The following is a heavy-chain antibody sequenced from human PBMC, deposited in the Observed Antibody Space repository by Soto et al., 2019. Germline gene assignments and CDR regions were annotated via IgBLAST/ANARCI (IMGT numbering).Heavy chain of an antibody. J-gene: IGHJ6*04. CDR3: ARDAPYANSWSPFYCLYV. Sequence: PGGSLRLSCAASGFTFSTFGMNWVRQAPGKGLEWVAYIGSSVSDIYYADSVKGRFTISRDNAKNSLSLQMNSLKTEDTAVYYCARDAPYANSWSPFYCLYVWGKGTTVTVSS. CDR1: GFTFSTFG. D-gene: IGHD6-13*01. V-gene: IGHV3-48*01. CDR2: IGSSVSDI.